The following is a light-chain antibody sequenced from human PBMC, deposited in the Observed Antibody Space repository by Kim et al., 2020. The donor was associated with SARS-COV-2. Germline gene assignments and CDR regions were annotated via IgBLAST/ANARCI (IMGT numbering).Light chain of an antibody. CDR2: LYSDGRH. V-gene: IGLV4-69*01. CDR1: TGQSNYA. J-gene: IGLJ2*01. Sequence: QPVLTQSPSASASLGASVKLTCILSTGQSNYAIAWPQQQPGKGPRYLMRLYSDGRHTKGDGIPDRFSGSTSGSEYSLTISSHQSEDEADYYCQTWGSGIGVFGGGTQLTVL. CDR3: QTWGSGIGV.